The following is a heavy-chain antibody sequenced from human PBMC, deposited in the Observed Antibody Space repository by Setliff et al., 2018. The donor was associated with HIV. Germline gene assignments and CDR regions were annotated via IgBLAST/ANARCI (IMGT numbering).Heavy chain of an antibody. CDR2: INPGGGNT. V-gene: IGHV1-46*01. CDR3: ARGQASNDYGVSF. Sequence: PGASVKVSCKTSGYTFISYGINWVRQAPGQGLEWMGIINPGGGNTRYAQRFQGRVSMTRDTSTSTVYMELSSLRSEDTAVYYCARGQASNDYGVSFWGQGTMVTVSS. CDR1: GYTFISYG. J-gene: IGHJ3*01. D-gene: IGHD4-17*01.